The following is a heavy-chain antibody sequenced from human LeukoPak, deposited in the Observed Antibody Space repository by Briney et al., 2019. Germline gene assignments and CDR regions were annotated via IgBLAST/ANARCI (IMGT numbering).Heavy chain of an antibody. CDR1: GFTFSSYG. J-gene: IGHJ4*02. D-gene: IGHD3-10*01. V-gene: IGHV3-30*18. CDR2: ISYDGSNK. CDR3: AKELLWFGELSLGLDY. Sequence: GSLRLSCAASGFTFSSYGMHWVRQAPGKGLERVAVISYDGSNKYYADSVKGRFTISRDNSKNTLYLQMNSLRAEDTAVYYCAKELLWFGELSLGLDYWGQGTLVTVSS.